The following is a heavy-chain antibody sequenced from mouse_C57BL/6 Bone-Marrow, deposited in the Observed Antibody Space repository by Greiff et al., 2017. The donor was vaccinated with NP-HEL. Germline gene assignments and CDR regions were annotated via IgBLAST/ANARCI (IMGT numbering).Heavy chain of an antibody. Sequence: VQLQQSGASVKISCKASGYAFSSYWMNWVKQRPGKGLEWIGQIYPGDGDTNYNGKFKGKATLTADKSSSTAYMQLSSLTSEDSAVYFCARGRLRLYWYFDVWGTGTTVTVSS. V-gene: IGHV1-80*01. CDR1: GYAFSSYW. CDR3: ARGRLRLYWYFDV. J-gene: IGHJ1*03. D-gene: IGHD2-4*01. CDR2: IYPGDGDT.